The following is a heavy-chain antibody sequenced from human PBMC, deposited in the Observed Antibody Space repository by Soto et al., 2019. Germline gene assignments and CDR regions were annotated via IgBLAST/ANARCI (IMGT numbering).Heavy chain of an antibody. Sequence: QVQLVESGGGVVQPGRSLRGSCAASGFTFSIYAMHWVRQAPGTGLEWVAVISYDGTKTYYADSVKGRFTISRDNSKNTVYLQMNSLRDEDTAVYYCAKDRGPRRQWLIGPFDYWGQGTVVTVSP. D-gene: IGHD6-19*01. J-gene: IGHJ4*02. V-gene: IGHV3-30*18. CDR3: AKDRGPRRQWLIGPFDY. CDR1: GFTFSIYA. CDR2: ISYDGTKT.